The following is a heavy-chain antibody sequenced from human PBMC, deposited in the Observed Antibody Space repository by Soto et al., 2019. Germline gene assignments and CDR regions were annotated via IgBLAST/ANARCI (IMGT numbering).Heavy chain of an antibody. Sequence: ASVKVSCKASGGTFSSYAISWVRQAPGQGLEWMGGIIPIFGTANYAQKFQGRVTITADKSTSTAYMELSSLRSEDTAVYYCARDGRFLTPHDGMDVCAQGTTVPVSS. CDR2: IIPIFGTA. J-gene: IGHJ6*02. CDR1: GGTFSSYA. CDR3: ARDGRFLTPHDGMDV. V-gene: IGHV1-69*06. D-gene: IGHD3-3*01.